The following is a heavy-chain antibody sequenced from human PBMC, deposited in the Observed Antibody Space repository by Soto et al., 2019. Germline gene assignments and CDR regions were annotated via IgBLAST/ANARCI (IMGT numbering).Heavy chain of an antibody. Sequence: GGSLRLSCAASGFTFSSYGMHWVRQAPGKGLEWVAVIWYDGSNKYYADSVKGRFTISRDNSKNTLYLQMNSLRAEDTAVYYCARDLGSGWNYFDYWGQGTLVTVSS. J-gene: IGHJ4*02. D-gene: IGHD6-19*01. CDR3: ARDLGSGWNYFDY. V-gene: IGHV3-33*01. CDR2: IWYDGSNK. CDR1: GFTFSSYG.